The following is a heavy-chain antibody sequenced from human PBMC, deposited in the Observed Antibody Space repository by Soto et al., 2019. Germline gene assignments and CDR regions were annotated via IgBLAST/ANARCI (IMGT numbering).Heavy chain of an antibody. J-gene: IGHJ5*02. D-gene: IGHD6-13*01. CDR2: IFTSGTT. Sequence: PSETLSLTCTVPGASISSYFWTWIRQPAGKGLDLIGRIFTSGTTNYNPSLKSPVTMSVDTSKNNFSLNLSXVTAVDTALYYCARDAGPDGWLDPWREGTLVT. V-gene: IGHV4-4*07. CDR1: GASISSYF. CDR3: ARDAGPDGWLDP.